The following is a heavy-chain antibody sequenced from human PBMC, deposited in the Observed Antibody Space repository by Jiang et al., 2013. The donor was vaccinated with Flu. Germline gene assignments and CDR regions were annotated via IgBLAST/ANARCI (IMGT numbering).Heavy chain of an antibody. J-gene: IGHJ4*02. Sequence: VQLLESGEAWSSLEGPLRLSCAASGFTFSDHYMDWVRQAPGKGLEWVGRTRNKANSYTTEYAASVKGRFTISRDDSKDSLYLQMNSLKTEDTAVYYCARGAPYGSYHFDYWGQGTLVTVSS. V-gene: IGHV3-72*01. CDR1: GFTFSDHY. CDR3: ARGAPYGSYHFDY. CDR2: TRNKANSYTT. D-gene: IGHD1-26*01.